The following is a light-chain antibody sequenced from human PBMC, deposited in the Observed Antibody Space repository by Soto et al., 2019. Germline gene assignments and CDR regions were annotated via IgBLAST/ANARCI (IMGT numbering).Light chain of an antibody. J-gene: IGKJ2*01. CDR3: QHYNSYSPYT. Sequence: DIQMTQSPSTLSASVGDRVTITCRASQSISSWLAWYQQKPGKAPKLLIYDASSLESGVPSRFNGSVSGTEFTLTISSLQPDDFATYDCQHYNSYSPYTFGQGTKLEIK. CDR1: QSISSW. V-gene: IGKV1-5*01. CDR2: DAS.